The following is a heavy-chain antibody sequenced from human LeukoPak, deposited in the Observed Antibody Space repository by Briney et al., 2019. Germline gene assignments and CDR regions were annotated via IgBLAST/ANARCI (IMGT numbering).Heavy chain of an antibody. Sequence: GGSLRLSCAASGFTFSSYGMHWVRQAPGKGLQWVAVISYGNTIHYADSVKGRFIISRDTSKNTLYLQMNSLRAEDTAVYYCARSGGLQKFDYWGQGTLVTVSS. D-gene: IGHD4-11*01. CDR1: GFTFSSYG. J-gene: IGHJ4*02. CDR2: ISYGNTI. CDR3: ARSGGLQKFDY. V-gene: IGHV3-30*03.